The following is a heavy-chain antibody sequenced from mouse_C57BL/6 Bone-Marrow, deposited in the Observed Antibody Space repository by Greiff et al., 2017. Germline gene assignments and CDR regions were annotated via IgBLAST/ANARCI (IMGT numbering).Heavy chain of an antibody. Sequence: QVQLQQPGAELVRPGTSVKLSCKASGYTFPSYWMHWVKQRPGQGLEWIGVIDPSDSYTNYNQKFTGKATLTVDTSSSTAYMQLSSLTSEDSAVYYCARGYYSNPFAYWGQGTLVTVSA. D-gene: IGHD2-5*01. CDR3: ARGYYSNPFAY. J-gene: IGHJ3*01. V-gene: IGHV1-59*01. CDR1: GYTFPSYW. CDR2: IDPSDSYT.